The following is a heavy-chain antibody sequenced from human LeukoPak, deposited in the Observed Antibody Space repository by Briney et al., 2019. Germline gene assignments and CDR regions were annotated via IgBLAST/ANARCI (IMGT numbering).Heavy chain of an antibody. Sequence: GGSVRLSCEASGFAFSFYAMSWLRQPPGKGLEWVSTINANGGTTSYAASVRGRFTISRDNSKNTLYLQVNTLRAEDTAVYYCAKPISGGLAVTADWFDPWGQGTLVIVSS. CDR1: GFAFSFYA. D-gene: IGHD6-19*01. CDR3: AKPISGGLAVTADWFDP. V-gene: IGHV3-23*01. J-gene: IGHJ5*01. CDR2: INANGGTT.